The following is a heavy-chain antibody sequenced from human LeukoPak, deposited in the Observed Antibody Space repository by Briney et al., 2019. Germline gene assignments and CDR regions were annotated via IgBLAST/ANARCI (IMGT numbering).Heavy chain of an antibody. CDR2: IKQDGSVK. V-gene: IGHV3-7*01. CDR3: ARGPSTTLTTK. Sequence: SGGSLRLSCVASESSFSSYWMTWVRQAPGKGLEWVANIKQDGSVKNYVDSVKGRFTISRDNAENSLYLQMNSLRVEDTAVYYCARGPSTTLTTKWGQGTLVTVSS. D-gene: IGHD4-11*01. CDR1: ESSFSSYW. J-gene: IGHJ4*02.